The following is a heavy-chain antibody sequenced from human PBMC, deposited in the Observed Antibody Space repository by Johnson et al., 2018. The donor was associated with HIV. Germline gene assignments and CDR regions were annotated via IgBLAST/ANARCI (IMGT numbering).Heavy chain of an antibody. V-gene: IGHV3-15*01. CDR3: AKRGDSSGEAFDS. J-gene: IGHJ3*02. Sequence: VQLVESGGGLVQPGRSLRLSCAASGFTFNNAWMTWVRQAPGKGLEWVGRIKSKTDGGTSDYAAPVKGRFTISRDDSKNTLNLQMNSLRAEETAVYYCAKRGDSSGEAFDSWGRGTMVTVSS. D-gene: IGHD6-25*01. CDR2: IKSKTDGGTS. CDR1: GFTFNNAW.